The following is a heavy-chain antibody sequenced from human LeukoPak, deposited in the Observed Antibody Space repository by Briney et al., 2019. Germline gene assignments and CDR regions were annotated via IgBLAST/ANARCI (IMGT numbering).Heavy chain of an antibody. J-gene: IGHJ6*03. V-gene: IGHV4-34*01. CDR2: INHSGST. CDR1: GGSFSGYY. D-gene: IGHD6-19*01. CDR3: AGRSGWYFYYYMDV. Sequence: PSETLSRTCAVYGGSFSGYYWSWIRQPPGKGLEWIGEINHSGSTNYNPSLKSRVTISVDTSKNQFSLKLSSVTAADTAVYYCAGRSGWYFYYYMDVWGKGTTVTISS.